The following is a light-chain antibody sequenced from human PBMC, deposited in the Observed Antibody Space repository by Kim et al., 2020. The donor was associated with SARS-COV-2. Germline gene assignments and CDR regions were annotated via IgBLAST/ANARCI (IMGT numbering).Light chain of an antibody. CDR2: AAS. CDR3: QQYYSNPLT. Sequence: ASTGDRVTITCRASQGISTYLAWYQQKPGKAPKLLIYAASTLQSGVPSKFSGSGSGTDFTLTISCLQSEDFATYYCQQYYSNPLTFGGGTKVDIK. V-gene: IGKV1-8*01. CDR1: QGISTY. J-gene: IGKJ4*01.